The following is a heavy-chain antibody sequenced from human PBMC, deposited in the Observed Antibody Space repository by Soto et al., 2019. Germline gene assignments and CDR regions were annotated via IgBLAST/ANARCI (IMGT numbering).Heavy chain of an antibody. V-gene: IGHV3-33*01. CDR2: IWSDGSNE. D-gene: IGHD6-19*01. CDR3: ATDYSSTGYGLVY. Sequence: QAQVVESGGGVVQPGRSLRLSCAASGFTFSSHGMHWVRQAPGKGLEWVAVIWSDGSNEYYADSVKGRFTISRDNSKNTLYLQMSSLRVEDTAVYYCATDYSSTGYGLVYWGQGALVTVSS. J-gene: IGHJ4*02. CDR1: GFTFSSHG.